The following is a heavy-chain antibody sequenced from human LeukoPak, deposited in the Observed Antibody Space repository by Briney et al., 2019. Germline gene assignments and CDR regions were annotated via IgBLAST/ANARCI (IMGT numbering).Heavy chain of an antibody. CDR3: ARNPGDWFDP. J-gene: IGHJ5*02. D-gene: IGHD1-14*01. CDR1: GGSISSGDYY. Sequence: SETLSLTCTVSGGSISSGDYYWSWIRQPPGKGLEWIGYIYYSGSTNYNPSLKSRVTISVDTSKNQFSLKLSSVTAADTAVYYCARNPGDWFDPWGQGTLVTVSS. CDR2: IYYSGST. V-gene: IGHV4-61*08.